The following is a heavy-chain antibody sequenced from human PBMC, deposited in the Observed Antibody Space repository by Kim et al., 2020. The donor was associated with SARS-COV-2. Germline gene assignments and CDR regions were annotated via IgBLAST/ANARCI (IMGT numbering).Heavy chain of an antibody. J-gene: IGHJ5*02. Sequence: SETLSLTCTVSGGSISSSSYYWGWIRQPPGKGLEWIGSIYYSGSTYYNPSLKSRVTISVDTSKNQFSLKLSSVTAADTAVYYCARHQRRVFGELFPVGFDPWGQGTLVTVSS. CDR2: IYYSGST. D-gene: IGHD3-10*02. V-gene: IGHV4-39*01. CDR1: GGSISSSSYY. CDR3: ARHQRRVFGELFPVGFDP.